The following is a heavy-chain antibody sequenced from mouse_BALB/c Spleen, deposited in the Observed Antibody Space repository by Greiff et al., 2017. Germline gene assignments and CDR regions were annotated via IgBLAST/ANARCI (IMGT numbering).Heavy chain of an antibody. CDR3: ARNYYGSSYVIAY. D-gene: IGHD1-1*01. V-gene: IGHV5-17*02. CDR1: GFTFSSFG. Sequence: EVMLVESGGGLVQPGGSRKLSCAASGFTFSSFGMHWVRQAPEKGLEWVAYISSGSSTIYYADTVKGRFTISRDNPKNTLFLQMTSLRSEDTAMYYCARNYYGSSYVIAYWGQGTLVTVSA. J-gene: IGHJ3*01. CDR2: ISSGSSTI.